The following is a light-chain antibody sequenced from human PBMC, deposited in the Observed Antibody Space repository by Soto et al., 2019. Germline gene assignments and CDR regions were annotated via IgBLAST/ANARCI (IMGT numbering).Light chain of an antibody. V-gene: IGKV1-39*01. J-gene: IGKJ5*01. Sequence: IHLTQSPSSLPASVGDRVTITFRASQGISNYLAWYQQKPGRAPKLLIYLASTLQGGVPSGFSGSGSGTDFTLTISSLRPEDFATYYCQQSFGMPQTFGQGTRLEIK. CDR1: QGISNY. CDR2: LAS. CDR3: QQSFGMPQT.